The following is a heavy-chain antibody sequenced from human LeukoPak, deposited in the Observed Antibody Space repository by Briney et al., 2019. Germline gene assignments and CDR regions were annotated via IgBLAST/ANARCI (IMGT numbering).Heavy chain of an antibody. Sequence: SVKVSCKASGYTFTSYGISWVRQAPGQGLEWMGGIIPIFGTANYAQKFQGRVTITADESTSTAYMELSSLRSEDTAVYYCARAGLRLGELSPNDYWGQGTLVTVSS. J-gene: IGHJ4*02. V-gene: IGHV1-69*13. CDR1: GYTFTSYG. D-gene: IGHD3-16*02. CDR2: IIPIFGTA. CDR3: ARAGLRLGELSPNDY.